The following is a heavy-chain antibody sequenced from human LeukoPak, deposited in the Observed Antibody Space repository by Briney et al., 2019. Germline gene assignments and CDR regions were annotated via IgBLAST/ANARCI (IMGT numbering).Heavy chain of an antibody. CDR1: GFTFSNYW. J-gene: IGHJ6*02. V-gene: IGHV3-7*05. CDR2: IKQDESDK. Sequence: GGSLRLSCAASGFTFSNYWMSWVRQAPRQELEWVASIKQDESDKYYVGSVKGRFTISRDNAKKSLCLQMNSLRAEDTAVYYCARDNRDIAVVPAAMGDYYYYGMDVWGQGTTVTVSS. CDR3: ARDNRDIAVVPAAMGDYYYYGMDV. D-gene: IGHD2-2*01.